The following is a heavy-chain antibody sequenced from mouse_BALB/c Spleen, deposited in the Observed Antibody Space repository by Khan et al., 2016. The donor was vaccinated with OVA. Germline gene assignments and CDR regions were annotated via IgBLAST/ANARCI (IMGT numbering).Heavy chain of an antibody. Sequence: QVQLQQPGAELVKPGASVRLSCKASGYTFTSYYLYWVKQRPGQGLEWIGDTNPSSGGTNFNEKFKSKATLTVDKSSSTAYIQLNSLTSEDSAVYYCTRSGYGSFAYWGQGTLVTVSA. D-gene: IGHD2-2*01. CDR1: GYTFTSYY. CDR3: TRSGYGSFAY. CDR2: TNPSSGGT. V-gene: IGHV1S81*02. J-gene: IGHJ3*01.